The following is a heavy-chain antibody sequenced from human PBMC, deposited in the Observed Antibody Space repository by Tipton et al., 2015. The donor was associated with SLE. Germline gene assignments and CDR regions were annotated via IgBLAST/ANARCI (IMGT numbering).Heavy chain of an antibody. CDR1: GFTVSSNY. CDR2: IYSGGST. V-gene: IGHV3-53*05. D-gene: IGHD6-19*01. J-gene: IGHJ4*02. CDR3: ARDRGSGWFDVGY. Sequence: SLRLSCAASGFTVSSNYMSWVRQAPGKGLEWVSVIYSGGSTYYADSVKGRFAISRDNSKNTLYLQMNSLRAEDTAVYYCARDRGSGWFDVGYWGQGTLVTVSS.